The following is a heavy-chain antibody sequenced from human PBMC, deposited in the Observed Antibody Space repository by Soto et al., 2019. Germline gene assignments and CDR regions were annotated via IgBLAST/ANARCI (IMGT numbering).Heavy chain of an antibody. D-gene: IGHD3-22*01. V-gene: IGHV5-10-1*01. CDR3: ARLTLAHDSSGYHIFDY. Sequence: PGESLKISCQASGYSFTTYWISWVRQMPGKGLECMGRIDPTDSYTDYGPSFEGHVTMSVDRSINTAYLEWSSLKASDSAMYYCARLTLAHDSSGYHIFDYWGLGTLLTVSS. J-gene: IGHJ4*02. CDR2: IDPTDSYT. CDR1: GYSFTTYW.